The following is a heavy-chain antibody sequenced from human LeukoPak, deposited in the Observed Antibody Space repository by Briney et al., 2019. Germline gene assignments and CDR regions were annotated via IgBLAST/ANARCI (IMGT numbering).Heavy chain of an antibody. CDR1: GGSISSYY. Sequence: SETLSLTCTVSGGSISSYYWSWIRQPAGKGLEWIGRIYTSGSTNYNPSLKSRVTMSVDTSKNQFSLKLSSVTAADTAVYYCARDNAVVRGVISEESDAFDIWGQGTMVTVSS. V-gene: IGHV4-4*07. J-gene: IGHJ3*02. CDR3: ARDNAVVRGVISEESDAFDI. D-gene: IGHD3-10*01. CDR2: IYTSGST.